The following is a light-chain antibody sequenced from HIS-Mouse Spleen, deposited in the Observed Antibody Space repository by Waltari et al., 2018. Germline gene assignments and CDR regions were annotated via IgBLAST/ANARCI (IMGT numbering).Light chain of an antibody. CDR3: SSYTSSSTYV. J-gene: IGLJ1*01. V-gene: IGLV2-14*03. CDR1: SSDVCGYNY. CDR2: DVS. Sequence: QSALTQPASVSGSPGQSITISCPVTSSDVCGYNYVSWYQQHPGKAPKPMIYDVSNRPSGVSNRFSGSKSGNTASLTISGLQAEDEADYYCSSYTSSSTYVFGTGTKVTVL.